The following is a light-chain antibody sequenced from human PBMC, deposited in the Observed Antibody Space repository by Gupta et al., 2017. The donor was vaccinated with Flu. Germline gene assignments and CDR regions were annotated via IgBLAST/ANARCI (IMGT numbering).Light chain of an antibody. J-gene: IGKJ2*01. V-gene: IGKV3-20*01. CDR2: GAS. CDR3: QQYGSSPPCT. Sequence: STGERATLSCRASQSVSNTYLAWYQQKPGQAPRLLIYGASNRATGIPDRFSGSGSGTDFTLTISRLEPEDFAMYYCQQYGSSPPCTFGQGTKLEIK. CDR1: QSVSNTY.